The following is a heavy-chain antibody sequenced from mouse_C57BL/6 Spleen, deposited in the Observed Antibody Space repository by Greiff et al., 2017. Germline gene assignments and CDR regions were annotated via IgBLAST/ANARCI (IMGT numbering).Heavy chain of an antibody. CDR3: VSYQVIYYYGSSYDWYFDV. V-gene: IGHV10-3*01. D-gene: IGHD1-1*01. CDR1: GFTFNTYA. Sequence: EVQLVESGGGLVQPKGSLKLSCAASGFTFNTYAMHWVRQAPGKGVEWVARIRSKSSNYATYYADSVKDRFTSSRYDSHSMRYLQMNNLKTEDTAMYCCVSYQVIYYYGSSYDWYFDVWGTGTTVTVSS. J-gene: IGHJ1*03. CDR2: IRSKSSNYAT.